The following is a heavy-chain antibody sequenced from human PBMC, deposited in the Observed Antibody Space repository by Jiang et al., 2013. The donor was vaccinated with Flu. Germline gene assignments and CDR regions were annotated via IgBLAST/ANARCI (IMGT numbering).Heavy chain of an antibody. CDR3: ARGGSSSPNYYYGMDV. CDR2: IYYSGST. V-gene: IGHV4-59*01. Sequence: GSGLVKPSETLSLTCTVSGGSISSYYWSWIRQPPGKGLEWIGYIYYSGSTNYNPSLKSRVTISVDTSKNQFSLKLSSVTAADTAVYYCARGGSSSPNYYYGMDVWGQGTTVTVSS. D-gene: IGHD5-12*01. CDR1: GGSISSYY. J-gene: IGHJ6*02.